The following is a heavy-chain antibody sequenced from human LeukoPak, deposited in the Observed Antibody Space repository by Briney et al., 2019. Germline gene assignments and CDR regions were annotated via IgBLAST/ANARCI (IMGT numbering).Heavy chain of an antibody. V-gene: IGHV4-59*08. CDR2: IYYSGST. CDR1: GGSISSYY. D-gene: IGHD6-13*01. J-gene: IGHJ3*02. Sequence: SGTLSPTCTVSGGSISSYYWSWIRQPPGKGLEWIGYIYYSGSTNYNPSLKSRVTISVDTSKNQFSLKLSSVTAADTAVYYCASQERGEQQLDAFDIWGQGTMVTVSS. CDR3: ASQERGEQQLDAFDI.